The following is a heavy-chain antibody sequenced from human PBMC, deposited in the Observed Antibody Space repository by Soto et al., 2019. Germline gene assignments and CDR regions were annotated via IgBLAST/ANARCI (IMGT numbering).Heavy chain of an antibody. D-gene: IGHD2-15*01. CDR3: ARETPFIDY. CDR2: ISSTGASM. CDR1: GFTFSSDE. V-gene: IGHV3-48*03. Sequence: VQLVESGGDLVQPGGSLRLSCAASGFTFSSDEMNWVRQAPGKGLEWVSYISSTGASMDYADSVKGRFTISRDNAKNTLFLQLNSLRDENTAVYYCARETPFIDYWAQGTLV. J-gene: IGHJ4*02.